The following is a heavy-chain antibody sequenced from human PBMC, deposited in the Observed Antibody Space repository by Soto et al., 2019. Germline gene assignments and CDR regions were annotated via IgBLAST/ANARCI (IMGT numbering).Heavy chain of an antibody. J-gene: IGHJ4*01. CDR1: GGTFSIYA. Sequence: SVKVSCKASGGTFSIYAISWVRQAPGQGLEWMGGIIPIFGTANYAQKFQGRVTMTADESTSTAYMELSSLRSDDTAVYYCARHDILTGYYKTHDYWGQGTLVTVSS. V-gene: IGHV1-69*13. D-gene: IGHD3-9*01. CDR3: ARHDILTGYYKTHDY. CDR2: IIPIFGTA.